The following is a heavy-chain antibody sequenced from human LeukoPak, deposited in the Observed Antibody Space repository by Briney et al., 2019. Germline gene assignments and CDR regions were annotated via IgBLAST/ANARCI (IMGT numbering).Heavy chain of an antibody. V-gene: IGHV3-23*01. CDR1: GIIISEFG. CDR2: VLGSGVPT. Sequence: QSGGSLRLSCAASGIIISEFGMSWVRQAPGKGLEWVATVLGSGVPTYYAESVQGRFTISRDNSKNTLYLQMSSLRAEDTAKYYCAKDPNGDYIGTFDIWGQGTMVIVS. J-gene: IGHJ3*02. D-gene: IGHD4-17*01. CDR3: AKDPNGDYIGTFDI.